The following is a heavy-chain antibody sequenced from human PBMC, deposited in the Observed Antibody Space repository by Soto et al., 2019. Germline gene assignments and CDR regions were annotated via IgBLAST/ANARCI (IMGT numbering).Heavy chain of an antibody. J-gene: IGHJ4*02. V-gene: IGHV3-21*01. CDR3: AREQNRIQDLDY. D-gene: IGHD3-3*02. Sequence: EVQLVESGGGLVKPGGSLRLSCAASGFTFSSYAMNWVRQAPGKGLEWVSSINAGSSGKYYAVSVKGRFTISRDNGKNSLYLQMNSLRAEDTAVYYCAREQNRIQDLDYWGQGTLVTVSS. CDR1: GFTFSSYA. CDR2: INAGSSGK.